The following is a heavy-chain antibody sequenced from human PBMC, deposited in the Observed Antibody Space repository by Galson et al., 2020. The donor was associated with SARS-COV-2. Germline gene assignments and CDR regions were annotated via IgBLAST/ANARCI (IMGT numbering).Heavy chain of an antibody. D-gene: IGHD2-15*01. J-gene: IGHJ4*02. CDR3: AQLGYCSVGSCY. V-gene: IGHV2-5*02. CDR1: GFSLSTTGVG. Sequence: SGPTLVKPTQTLTLTCTFSGFSLSTTGVGVGWIRQPPGKALEWLALIYWDDDKRYSPSLKSRLTITKDTSKNQVVLTMTNMDPVDTATYYFAQLGYCSVGSCYWGQGTLVTVFS. CDR2: IYWDDDK.